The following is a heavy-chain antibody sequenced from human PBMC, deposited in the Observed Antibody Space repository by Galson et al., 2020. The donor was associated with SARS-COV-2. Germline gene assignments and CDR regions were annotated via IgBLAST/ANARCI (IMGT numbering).Heavy chain of an antibody. CDR1: GFTFSNYG. D-gene: IGHD3-16*01. J-gene: IGHJ4*02. CDR3: AKDLVAMITFGGFDY. Sequence: GGSLRLSCAASGFTFSNYGIHWVRQAPGKGLEWMAFIRYDGTNKYYADSVKGRFTISRDNSKNTLYLQMNSLRTEDTAVYYFAKDLVAMITFGGFDYWGQGTLVTVSS. CDR2: IRYDGTNK. V-gene: IGHV3-30*02.